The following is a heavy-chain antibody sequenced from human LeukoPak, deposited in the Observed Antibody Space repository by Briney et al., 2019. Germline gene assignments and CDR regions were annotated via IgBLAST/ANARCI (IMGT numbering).Heavy chain of an antibody. CDR2: IYYSGST. V-gene: IGHV4-30-2*01. CDR3: ARGGDYSLDY. J-gene: IGHJ4*02. D-gene: IGHD4-11*01. Sequence: SETLSLTCTVSGGSISSGGYYWRWIRQPPGKGLEWIGYIYYSGSTYYNPSLKSRVTISVDRSKNQFSPKLSSVTAADTAVYYCARGGDYSLDYWDQGTLVTVSS. CDR1: GGSISSGGYY.